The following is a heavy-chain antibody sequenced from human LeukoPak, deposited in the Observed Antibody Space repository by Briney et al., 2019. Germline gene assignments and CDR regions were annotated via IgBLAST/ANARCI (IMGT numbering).Heavy chain of an antibody. D-gene: IGHD2-21*02. V-gene: IGHV3-23*01. Sequence: GGSLRLSCAASGFTLRSYVMNWVRQTPGKGLEWVSSISGSGDSTFYADSVKGRFSISRDNSKKTLYLQVNGLRTEDTAVYYCAKDRLLNCRGDCYIFDYWGQGTVVTVSS. CDR2: ISGSGDST. CDR1: GFTLRSYV. J-gene: IGHJ4*02. CDR3: AKDRLLNCRGDCYIFDY.